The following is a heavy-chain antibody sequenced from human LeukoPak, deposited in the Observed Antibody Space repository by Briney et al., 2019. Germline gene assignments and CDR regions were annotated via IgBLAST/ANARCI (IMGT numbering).Heavy chain of an antibody. J-gene: IGHJ4*02. CDR2: INPNSAGT. D-gene: IGHD7-27*01. Sequence: GASVKVSCKASGFTFNGHYLHWVRQAPGQGLEWVGWINPNSAGTNYAHRFRGRVTMTWDTSINTGYMEVSGLTSDDTAVYYCALSSKDSVLVLTAQEGFDSWGQGTLVTVSS. V-gene: IGHV1-2*02. CDR1: GFTFNGHY. CDR3: ALSSKDSVLVLTAQEGFDS.